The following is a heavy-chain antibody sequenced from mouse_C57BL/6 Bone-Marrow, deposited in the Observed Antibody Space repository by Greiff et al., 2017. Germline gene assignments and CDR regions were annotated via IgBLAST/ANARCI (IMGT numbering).Heavy chain of an antibody. Sequence: EVQRVESGGDLVKPGGSLKLSCAASGFTFSSYGMSWVRQTPDKRLEWVATISSGGSYTYYPDSVKGRFTISRDNAKNTLYLQMSSLKSEDTAMYYCARRGTSWYFDVWGTGTTVTVSS. V-gene: IGHV5-6*01. CDR1: GFTFSSYG. D-gene: IGHD3-3*01. J-gene: IGHJ1*03. CDR2: ISSGGSYT. CDR3: ARRGTSWYFDV.